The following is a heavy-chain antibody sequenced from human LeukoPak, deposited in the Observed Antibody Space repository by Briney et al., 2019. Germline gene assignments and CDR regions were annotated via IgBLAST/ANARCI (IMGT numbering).Heavy chain of an antibody. CDR1: GGSISSYY. J-gene: IGHJ6*03. Sequence: SETLSLTCTVSGGSISSYYWSWIRQPAGKGLEWIGRIYTSGSTNYNPSLKSRVTMSVDTSKNQFSLKLSSVTAADTAVYYCAGVNSFGPTVSLYYYYYYYMDVWGKGTTVTVSS. D-gene: IGHD4-17*01. CDR3: AGVNSFGPTVSLYYYYYYYMDV. V-gene: IGHV4-4*07. CDR2: IYTSGST.